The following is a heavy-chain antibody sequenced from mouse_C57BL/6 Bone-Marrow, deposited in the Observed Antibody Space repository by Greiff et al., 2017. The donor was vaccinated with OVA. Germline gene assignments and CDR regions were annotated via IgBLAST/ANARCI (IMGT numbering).Heavy chain of an antibody. V-gene: IGHV5-4*01. Sequence: EVQLVESGGGLVKPGGSLKLSCAASGFTFSSYAMSWVRQTPEKRLEWVATISDGGSYTYYPDNVKGRFTISRDNAKNNLYLQMSHLKSEDTAMYYCARMSYYYGSSHWYFDVWGTGTTVTVSS. CDR2: ISDGGSYT. D-gene: IGHD1-1*01. CDR3: ARMSYYYGSSHWYFDV. CDR1: GFTFSSYA. J-gene: IGHJ1*03.